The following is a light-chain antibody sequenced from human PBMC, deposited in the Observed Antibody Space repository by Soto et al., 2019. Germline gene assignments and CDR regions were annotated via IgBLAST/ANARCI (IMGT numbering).Light chain of an antibody. CDR3: QSHDSSLSGSV. CDR2: GNS. V-gene: IGLV2-14*01. J-gene: IGLJ2*01. Sequence: QSALTQPASVSGSPGQSIAISCTGTSSDVGGYNYVSWYQQHPDKAPKVMIYGNSNRPSGVPDRFSGSKSGTSASLAITGLQAEDEADYYCQSHDSSLSGSVFGGGTQLTVL. CDR1: SSDVGGYNY.